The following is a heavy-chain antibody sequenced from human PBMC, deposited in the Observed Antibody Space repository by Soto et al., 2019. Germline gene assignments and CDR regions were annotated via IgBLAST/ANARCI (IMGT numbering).Heavy chain of an antibody. CDR3: ARRYGGNFDY. CDR2: IYYSGST. J-gene: IGHJ4*02. CDR1: GGSIRSYY. Sequence: QVQLQESGPGLVKPSETLSLTCTVSGGSIRSYYWSWIRQPPGKGLEWIGYIYYSGSTNYNPSLKSRVTISVATSKNQFSLQLSSLTAADTAVYYCARRYGGNFDYWGQGTLVTVSS. D-gene: IGHD1-26*01. V-gene: IGHV4-59*01.